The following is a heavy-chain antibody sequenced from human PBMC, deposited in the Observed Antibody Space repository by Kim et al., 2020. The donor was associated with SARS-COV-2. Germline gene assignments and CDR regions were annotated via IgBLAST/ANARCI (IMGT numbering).Heavy chain of an antibody. V-gene: IGHV7-4-1*02. Sequence: PTYAQGFTGRFVFSLDTSVSTAYLQISSLKAEDTAVYYCARDGAYGDLGYWGQGTLVTVSS. J-gene: IGHJ4*02. CDR3: ARDGAYGDLGY. D-gene: IGHD4-17*01. CDR2: P.